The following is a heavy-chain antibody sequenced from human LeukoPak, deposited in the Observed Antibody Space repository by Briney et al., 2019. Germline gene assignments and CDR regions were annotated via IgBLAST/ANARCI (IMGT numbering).Heavy chain of an antibody. CDR1: GGSISSGGYY. CDR2: IYYSGST. CDR3: ARGNSRGYSYGYDY. V-gene: IGHV4-31*03. Sequence: SETLSLTCTVSGGSISSGGYYWSWIRQHPGKGLEWIGYIYYSGSTYYNPSLKSRVTISVDTSKNQFSLKLSSVTAADTAVYYCARGNSRGYSYGYDYWGQGTLVTVSS. J-gene: IGHJ4*02. D-gene: IGHD5-18*01.